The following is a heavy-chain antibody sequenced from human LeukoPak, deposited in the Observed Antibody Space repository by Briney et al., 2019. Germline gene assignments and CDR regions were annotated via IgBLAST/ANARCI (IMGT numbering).Heavy chain of an antibody. V-gene: IGHV4-39*01. Sequence: SETLSLTCTVSGGSISSSSYYWGRIRQPPGKGLEWIGSIYYSGSTYYNPSLKSRVTISVDTSKNQFSLKLSSVTAADTVVYYCASPFTYKVEYSSSLGAFDIWGQGTMVTVSS. CDR1: GGSISSSSYY. D-gene: IGHD6-6*01. CDR3: ASPFTYKVEYSSSLGAFDI. J-gene: IGHJ3*02. CDR2: IYYSGST.